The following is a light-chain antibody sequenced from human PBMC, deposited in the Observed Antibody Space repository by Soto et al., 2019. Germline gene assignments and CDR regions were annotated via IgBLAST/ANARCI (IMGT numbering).Light chain of an antibody. CDR3: QQYDSSPWT. J-gene: IGKJ1*01. V-gene: IGKV3-20*01. Sequence: EIVLTQSPGTLSLSPGERATLSCRASQSVSSNFLAWYQQKPGQAPRLLIYGASSRATGIPDRFSGSGSGTDFTLNISRLELEDFAVFYCQQYDSSPWTFGKGTNVEIK. CDR1: QSVSSNF. CDR2: GAS.